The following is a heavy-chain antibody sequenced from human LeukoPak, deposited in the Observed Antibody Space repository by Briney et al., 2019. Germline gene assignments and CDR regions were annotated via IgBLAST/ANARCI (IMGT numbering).Heavy chain of an antibody. J-gene: IGHJ4*02. D-gene: IGHD3-22*01. CDR2: ITSSNNYI. CDR3: ARDLNDYYSYYFDY. V-gene: IGHV3-21*01. CDR1: GFTFSGYS. Sequence: PGGSLRLSCAASGFTFSGYSMNWVRQAPGKGLEWVSSITSSNNYIYYADSVKGRFTISRDNAKNSLFLQMNSLRAEDSAVYYCARDLNDYYSYYFDYWGQGTLVTVSS.